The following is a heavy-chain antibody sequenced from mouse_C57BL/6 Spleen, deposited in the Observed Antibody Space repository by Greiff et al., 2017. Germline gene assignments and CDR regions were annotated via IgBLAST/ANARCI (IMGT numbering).Heavy chain of an antibody. CDR3: ARDRPITTVVATHYYAMDY. D-gene: IGHD1-1*01. V-gene: IGHV3-6*01. CDR2: ISYDGSN. Sequence: EVKLVESGPGLVKPSQSLSLTCSVTGYSITSGYYWNWIRQFPGNKLEWMGYISYDGSNNYNPSLKNRISITRDTSKNQFFLKLNSVTTEDTATYYCARDRPITTVVATHYYAMDYWGQGTSVTVSS. J-gene: IGHJ4*01. CDR1: GYSITSGYY.